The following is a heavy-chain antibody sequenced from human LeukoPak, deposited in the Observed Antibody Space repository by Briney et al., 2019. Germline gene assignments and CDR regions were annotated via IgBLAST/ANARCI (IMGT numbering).Heavy chain of an antibody. CDR1: GGTFSSYA. CDR2: IIPIFGTA. J-gene: IGHJ4*02. Sequence: GASVKVSCKASGGTFSSYAISWVRQAPGQGLEWMGRIIPIFGTANYAQKFQGRVTITADKSTSTAYMELSSLRSEDTAVYYCARLVRGDYFDYWGQGTLVTVSS. V-gene: IGHV1-69*06. CDR3: ARLVRGDYFDY.